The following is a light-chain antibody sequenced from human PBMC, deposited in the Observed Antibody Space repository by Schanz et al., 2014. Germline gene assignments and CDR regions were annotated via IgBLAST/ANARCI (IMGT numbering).Light chain of an antibody. CDR1: SSNIGAGYD. J-gene: IGLJ2*01. V-gene: IGLV1-40*01. CDR2: GNN. CDR3: AAWDDSLNGVV. Sequence: QSVLTQPPSMSGAPGQRVTISCTGSSSNIGAGYDVHWYQQFPGRAPKLVIYGNNNRPSGVPHRFSGSKSGASASLAISGLQSEDEADYYCAAWDDSLNGVVFGGGTKLTVL.